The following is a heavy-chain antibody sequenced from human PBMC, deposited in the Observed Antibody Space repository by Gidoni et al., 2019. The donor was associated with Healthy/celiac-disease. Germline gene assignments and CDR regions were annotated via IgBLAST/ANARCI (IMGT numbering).Heavy chain of an antibody. J-gene: IGHJ3*02. CDR1: GFPLRSYA. CDR2: ISYDGSNK. V-gene: IGHV3-30-3*01. D-gene: IGHD1-26*01. Sequence: QGQLLESGGGVIQPGRALRLSCAAPGFPLRSYAVHWVRQAPGTGLEWVAVISYDGSNKYYADSVKGRFTISRDNSKNTLYLQMNSLRAEDTAVYYCAREGDRSYRDAFDIWGQGTMVTVSS. CDR3: AREGDRSYRDAFDI.